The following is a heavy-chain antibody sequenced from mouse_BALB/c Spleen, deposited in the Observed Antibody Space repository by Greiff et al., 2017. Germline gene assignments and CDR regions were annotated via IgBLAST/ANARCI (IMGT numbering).Heavy chain of an antibody. CDR1: GFTFSSYA. V-gene: IGHV5-6-5*01. J-gene: IGHJ4*01. Sequence: EVHLVESGGGLVKPGGSLKLSCAASGFTFSSYAMSWVRQTPEKRLEWVASISSGGSTYYPDSVKGRFTISRDNARNILYLQMSSLRSEDTAMYYCARDYYGSRGVMDYWGQGTSVTVSS. CDR2: ISSGGST. CDR3: ARDYYGSRGVMDY. D-gene: IGHD1-1*01.